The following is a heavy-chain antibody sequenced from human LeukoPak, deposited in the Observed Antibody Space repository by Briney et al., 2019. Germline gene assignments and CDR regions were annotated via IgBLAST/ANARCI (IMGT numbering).Heavy chain of an antibody. CDR1: GFTFSSYP. J-gene: IGHJ3*02. Sequence: AGGSLRLSCAASGFTFSSYPMNWVRQAPGRGLEWVSYISGSDNTRSYADSVKGRFTISRDNAKSSLSLQMNSLRAEDTAVYYCARRAAASHLDGFDIWGQGTLITVSS. CDR3: ARRAAASHLDGFDI. V-gene: IGHV3-48*03. CDR2: ISGSDNTR. D-gene: IGHD6-13*01.